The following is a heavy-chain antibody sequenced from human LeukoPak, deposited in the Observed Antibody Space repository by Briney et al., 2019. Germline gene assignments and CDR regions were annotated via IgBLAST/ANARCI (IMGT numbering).Heavy chain of an antibody. CDR2: ISYDGSNK. V-gene: IGHV3-30-3*01. CDR3: ARDLPLTTVTTGGMDV. J-gene: IGHJ6*02. D-gene: IGHD4-17*01. Sequence: GRSLRLSCAASGFTFSSYAMHWVRQAPGKGLEWVAVISYDGSNKYYADSVKGRFTISRDNSKNTLYLQMNSLRAEDTAVYYCARDLPLTTVTTGGMDVWGQGTTVTVSS. CDR1: GFTFSSYA.